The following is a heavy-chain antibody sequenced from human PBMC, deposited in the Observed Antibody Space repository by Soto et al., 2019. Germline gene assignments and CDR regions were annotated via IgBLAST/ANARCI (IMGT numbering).Heavy chain of an antibody. CDR2: IYPGDSET. J-gene: IGHJ3*02. Sequence: PGESLKISCKGSGDTFPSYWIAWVRQMSGKGLEWMGIIYPGDSETRYSPSFQGQVTISADKSIKTAYLQWSSLKASDTAMYYCARLTYYCARGGRYSSHYDAFDIWGQGTMVTVSS. D-gene: IGHD3-22*01. CDR1: GDTFPSYW. V-gene: IGHV5-51*01. CDR3: ARLTYYCARGGRYSSHYDAFDI.